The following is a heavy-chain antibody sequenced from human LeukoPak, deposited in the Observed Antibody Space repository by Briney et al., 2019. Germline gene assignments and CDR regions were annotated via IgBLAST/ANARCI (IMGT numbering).Heavy chain of an antibody. V-gene: IGHV3-23*01. CDR1: GFTFRSYA. D-gene: IGHD6-19*01. CDR2: ISGSGGDT. Sequence: GGSLRLSCAASGFTFRSYAIYWVRQAPGKGLEWVSGISGSGGDTYFADSVKDRFTISRDHSKNTVFLQMGSLRAEDTAVYYCAKTTAGYSSGRYPGWPVDYWGQGTLVTVSS. CDR3: AKTTAGYSSGRYPGWPVDY. J-gene: IGHJ4*02.